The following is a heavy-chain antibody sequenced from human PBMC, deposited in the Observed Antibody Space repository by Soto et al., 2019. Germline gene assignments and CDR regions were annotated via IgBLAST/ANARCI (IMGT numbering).Heavy chain of an antibody. CDR1: GYTFTTYD. V-gene: IGHV1-8*01. CDR2: MNPNGGKT. J-gene: IGHJ6*02. Sequence: QVQLIQSGAEVKKPGASVKVSCKASGYTFTTYDINWVRQAPGQGLEWMGWMNPNGGKTEYAQKFQGRVTMTRNTSLSTAYMEVRSPTSEDTAVYYCARDVGGYSYGLYYHYGMDVWGQGTTVIVSS. CDR3: ARDVGGYSYGLYYHYGMDV. D-gene: IGHD5-18*01.